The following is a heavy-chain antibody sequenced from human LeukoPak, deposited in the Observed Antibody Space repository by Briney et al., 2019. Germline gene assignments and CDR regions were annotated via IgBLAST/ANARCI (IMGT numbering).Heavy chain of an antibody. D-gene: IGHD3-22*01. CDR3: ARAYYYYDSSGYHEGYNWFDP. CDR1: GYTFTSYY. V-gene: IGHV1-46*01. J-gene: IGHJ5*02. CDR2: INPSGGST. Sequence: GASVKVSCKASGYTFTSYYMHWVRQAPGQGLEWMGLINPSGGSTSYAQKFQGRVTMTRDMSTSTAYMELRSLRSDDTAVYYCARAYYYYDSSGYHEGYNWFDPWGQGTLVTVSS.